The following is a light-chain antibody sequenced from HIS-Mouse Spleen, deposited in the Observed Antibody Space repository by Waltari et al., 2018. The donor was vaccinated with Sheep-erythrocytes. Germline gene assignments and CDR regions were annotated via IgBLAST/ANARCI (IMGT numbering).Light chain of an antibody. V-gene: IGKV1-33*01. J-gene: IGKJ1*01. CDR3: QQFNNYPRT. CDR1: QDISNY. Sequence: DIQMTQSPSSLSASVGDRVTITCQASQDISNYLNWYQQKPGKAPKLLIYDASSLESGVPSRFSGSGSGTDFTLTISSLQPEDFATYYCQQFNNYPRTFGQGTKVEIK. CDR2: DAS.